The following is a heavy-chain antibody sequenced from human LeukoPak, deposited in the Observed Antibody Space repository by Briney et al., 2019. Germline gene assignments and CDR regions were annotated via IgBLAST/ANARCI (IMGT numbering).Heavy chain of an antibody. Sequence: SETLSLTCAVYGGSFSSYYWSWIRQPSGKGLEWIGELNHSGSTNYNPSLKSRVTISVDTSKDQFSLKLSSVTAADTAVYYCARGPLDTAVATYYFDYWAQGTLVTVSS. D-gene: IGHD5-18*01. CDR1: GGSFSSYY. CDR3: ARGPLDTAVATYYFDY. V-gene: IGHV4-34*01. CDR2: LNHSGST. J-gene: IGHJ4*02.